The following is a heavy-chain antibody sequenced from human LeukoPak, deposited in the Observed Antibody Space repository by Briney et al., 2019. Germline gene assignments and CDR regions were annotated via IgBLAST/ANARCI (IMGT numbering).Heavy chain of an antibody. CDR2: MNPNSGGT. CDR1: GYTLTGYY. D-gene: IGHD3-16*02. V-gene: IGHV1-2*02. J-gene: IGHJ5*02. Sequence: ASVKVSCKASGYTLTGYYMHWVRQAPGQGLEWMGWMNPNSGGTKYAQKFQGRVTMTRDTSISTAYMELSRLRSDDTAMYYCARDILGLGELSLYDQWGQGTLVTVFS. CDR3: ARDILGLGELSLYDQ.